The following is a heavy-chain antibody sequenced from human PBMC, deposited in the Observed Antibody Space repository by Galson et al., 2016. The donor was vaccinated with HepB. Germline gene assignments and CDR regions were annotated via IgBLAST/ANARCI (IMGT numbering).Heavy chain of an antibody. CDR2: VSSYNGAT. CDR3: ATGAGYGGYFGF. Sequence: SGAEVKEPGASVKVSCKASGYRFSNYGISWVRQAPGQGLEWMGWVSSYNGATNYAQNLQDRVTMTIDTSTTTMSMELRSLRPDDTAVYYCATGAGYGGYFGFWGQGTRGIVSA. CDR1: GYRFSNYG. D-gene: IGHD3-9*01. V-gene: IGHV1-18*01. J-gene: IGHJ4*02.